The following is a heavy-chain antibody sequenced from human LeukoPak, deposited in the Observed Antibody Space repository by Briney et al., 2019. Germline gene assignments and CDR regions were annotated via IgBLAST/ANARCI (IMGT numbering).Heavy chain of an antibody. CDR1: GSSFTTYW. J-gene: IGHJ3*02. V-gene: IGHV5-51*01. D-gene: IGHD3-22*01. Sequence: GESLQISRKALGSSFTTYWIAWVRQLPGRGLDWMGIIYPGDSDTTYSPSFQGQVTISVDKSISTAYLQWSSLKASDTAMYYCARRGYDSSGYTDAFDIWGQGTMVTVSS. CDR2: IYPGDSDT. CDR3: ARRGYDSSGYTDAFDI.